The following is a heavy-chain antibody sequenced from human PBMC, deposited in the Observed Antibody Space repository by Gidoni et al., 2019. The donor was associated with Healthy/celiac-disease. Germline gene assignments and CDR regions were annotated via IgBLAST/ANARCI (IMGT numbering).Heavy chain of an antibody. D-gene: IGHD4-17*01. CDR2: INAGNGNT. J-gene: IGHJ4*02. Sequence: QVQLVQSGADVQKPGASVKVSCKASGYTFTSYAMHLVRQAPGQRLEWMGWINAGNGNTKYPQKFQGRVTITRDTSASTAYMELSSLRSEDTAVYYCARDAIPRTTVTTWADYWGQGTLVTVSS. CDR1: GYTFTSYA. V-gene: IGHV1-3*01. CDR3: ARDAIPRTTVTTWADY.